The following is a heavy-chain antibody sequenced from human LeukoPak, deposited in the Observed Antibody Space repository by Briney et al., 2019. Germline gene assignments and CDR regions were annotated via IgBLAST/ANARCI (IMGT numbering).Heavy chain of an antibody. V-gene: IGHV3-30-3*01. Sequence: GGSLRLSCAASGFTFSSYAMHWVRQAPGKGLEWVAVISYDGSNKYYADSVKGRFTISRDNSKNTLYLQMNSLRAEDTAVYYCAREIAARQYFDYWGQGTLVTVSS. J-gene: IGHJ4*02. D-gene: IGHD6-6*01. CDR1: GFTFSSYA. CDR3: AREIAARQYFDY. CDR2: ISYDGSNK.